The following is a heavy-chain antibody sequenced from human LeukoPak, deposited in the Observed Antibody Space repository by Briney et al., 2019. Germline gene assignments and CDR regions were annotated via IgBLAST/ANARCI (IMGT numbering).Heavy chain of an antibody. D-gene: IGHD3-3*01. CDR2: IIPILGTA. Sequence: EASVKVSCKASGGTFSSYAISWVRQAPGQGLGWMGGIIPILGTANYAQKFQGRVTITTDESTSTAYMELSSLRSEDTAVYYCARGYYDFWSGYYPGGLGYWGQGTLVTVSS. CDR3: ARGYYDFWSGYYPGGLGY. V-gene: IGHV1-69*05. J-gene: IGHJ4*02. CDR1: GGTFSSYA.